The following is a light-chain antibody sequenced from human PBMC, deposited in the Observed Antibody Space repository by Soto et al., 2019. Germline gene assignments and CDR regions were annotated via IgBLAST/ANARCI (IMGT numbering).Light chain of an antibody. J-gene: IGKJ1*01. Sequence: EIVLTQSPPPPPPPTRARPTLPRTARPPLPPTLSASYQHTRGEASRLPIFGASNRATGIPDRFSGGGSGTGFTLTISRLEPEDFAVYYCQQYGSSPRTFGQGTKVQIK. CDR1: PPLPPTL. CDR3: QQYGSSPRT. CDR2: GAS. V-gene: IGKV3-20*01.